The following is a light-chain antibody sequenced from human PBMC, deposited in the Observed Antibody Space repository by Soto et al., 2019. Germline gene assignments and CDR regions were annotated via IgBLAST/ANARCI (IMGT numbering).Light chain of an antibody. CDR3: QQSYSTRWT. Sequence: DLQMTQSPSSLSASVGDRVTITCRASQSISSYLNWYQQKPGNAPKLLIYAASSLQSGVPSRFSGSGSGTDFTLTISSLQPEDFATYYCQQSYSTRWTFGQGTKVEIK. J-gene: IGKJ1*01. V-gene: IGKV1-39*01. CDR1: QSISSY. CDR2: AAS.